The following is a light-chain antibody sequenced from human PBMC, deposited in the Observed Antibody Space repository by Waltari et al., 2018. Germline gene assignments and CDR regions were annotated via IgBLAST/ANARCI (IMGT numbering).Light chain of an antibody. CDR3: CSYAGSYTFV. V-gene: IGLV2-11*01. CDR2: DVV. J-gene: IGLJ7*01. CDR1: SSDVGNYNF. Sequence: QSALTQPRSVSGSPGQSVTISCSGTSSDVGNYNFVSWYQRHPGNAPKLLIYDVVKRPSGVPDRFSGSKSGNTASLTISGLQTEDEADYYCCSYAGSYTFVFGGGTQLTVL.